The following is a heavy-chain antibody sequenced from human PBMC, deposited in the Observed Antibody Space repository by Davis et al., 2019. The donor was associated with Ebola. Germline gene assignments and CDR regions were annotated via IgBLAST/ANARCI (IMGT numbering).Heavy chain of an antibody. Sequence: SVKVSCKASGDTFSSYAISWVRQAPGQGLEWMGGIIPIFGTANYAQKFQGRVTITADKSTSTAYMELSSLRSEDTAVYYCASVNYGGNSGDYYYGMDVWGQGTTVTVSS. CDR3: ASVNYGGNSGDYYYGMDV. D-gene: IGHD4-23*01. CDR1: GDTFSSYA. V-gene: IGHV1-69*06. CDR2: IIPIFGTA. J-gene: IGHJ6*02.